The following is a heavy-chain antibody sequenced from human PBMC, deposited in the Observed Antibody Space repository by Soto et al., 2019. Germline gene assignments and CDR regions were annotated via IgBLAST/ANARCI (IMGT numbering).Heavy chain of an antibody. CDR1: GFTFSSYG. J-gene: IGHJ4*02. CDR3: AKEGGLSGSYYISSSYYFDY. D-gene: IGHD1-26*01. Sequence: QVQLVESGGGVVQPGRSLRLSCAASGFTFSSYGMHWVRQAPGKGLEWVAIISYDESNTYYADSVKGRFTISRDNSKNTLYLQMTSLRAEDKSVYYCAKEGGLSGSYYISSSYYFDYWGQGTLVTVSS. CDR2: ISYDESNT. V-gene: IGHV3-30*18.